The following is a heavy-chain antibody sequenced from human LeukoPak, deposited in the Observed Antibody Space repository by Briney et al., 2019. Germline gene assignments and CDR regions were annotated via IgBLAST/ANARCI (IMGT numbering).Heavy chain of an antibody. J-gene: IGHJ4*02. D-gene: IGHD6-19*01. CDR2: ISYDGSNK. Sequence: PGRSLRLSCAASGFTFSSYGMHWVRQAPGKGLEWVAVISYDGSNKYYADSLKGRFTISRDNSKNTLYLQMNSLSTEDTAVYYCAKVVQWLDPDFDYWGQGTPVTVSS. CDR1: GFTFSSYG. CDR3: AKVVQWLDPDFDY. V-gene: IGHV3-30*18.